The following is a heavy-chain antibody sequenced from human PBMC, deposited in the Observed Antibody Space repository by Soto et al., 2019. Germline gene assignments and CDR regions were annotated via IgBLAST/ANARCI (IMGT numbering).Heavy chain of an antibody. J-gene: IGHJ4*02. D-gene: IGHD5-18*01. CDR2: INRRGTT. CDR1: GGSFSGYY. Sequence: QVQLQQWGAGLLKPSETLSLTCGVFGGSFSGYYWSWIRQPPGKGLEWIGEINRRGTTNYNPSLKSRVTISLDTSKNQLSLTLYSVTAADTAVYYCSRDGYNYGSFDFWGQGTLVTVSS. V-gene: IGHV4-34*02. CDR3: SRDGYNYGSFDF.